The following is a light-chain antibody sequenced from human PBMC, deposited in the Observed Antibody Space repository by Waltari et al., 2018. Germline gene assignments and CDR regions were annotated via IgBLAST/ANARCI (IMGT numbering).Light chain of an antibody. CDR2: GAA. CDR1: QSVSSSY. Sequence: EIVLTQSPGTLSLSPGERATLSCRASQSVSSSYLAWYQQKPGQGPMPLIYGAASSATGIPDRFSGSGSGTDFTLTISRLEPEDFAVYYCQQYGSSPRTFGPGTKVDIK. J-gene: IGKJ3*01. CDR3: QQYGSSPRT. V-gene: IGKV3-20*01.